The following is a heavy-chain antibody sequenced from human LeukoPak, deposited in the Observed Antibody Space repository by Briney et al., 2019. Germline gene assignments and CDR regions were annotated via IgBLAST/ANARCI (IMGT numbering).Heavy chain of an antibody. CDR3: ARRTYSRSSSIFDN. V-gene: IGHV1-18*01. D-gene: IGHD6-6*01. CDR1: GYTFTSYG. J-gene: IGHJ4*02. Sequence: ASVKVSCKASGYTFTSYGISWVRQAPGQGLEWMGWTSAYNGNANYAQKLQGRVTVTTDTSTSTAYMELRSLRSDDTAVYYCARRTYSRSSSIFDNWGQGTLVTVSS. CDR2: TSAYNGNA.